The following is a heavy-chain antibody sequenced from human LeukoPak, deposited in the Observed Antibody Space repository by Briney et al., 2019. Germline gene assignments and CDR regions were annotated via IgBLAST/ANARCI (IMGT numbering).Heavy chain of an antibody. CDR3: ARVPTLRITMVRGAWGTFDI. Sequence: PSETLSLTCAFYGGSFSSYYWSWIRQPPGEGLEWIGGINHSGSTDYNPSLKNRVTISVDTSNNQFSLKLSSVTAADTAVYYCARVPTLRITMVRGAWGTFDIWGQGTMVTVSS. D-gene: IGHD3-10*01. J-gene: IGHJ3*02. CDR1: GGSFSSYY. CDR2: INHSGST. V-gene: IGHV4-34*01.